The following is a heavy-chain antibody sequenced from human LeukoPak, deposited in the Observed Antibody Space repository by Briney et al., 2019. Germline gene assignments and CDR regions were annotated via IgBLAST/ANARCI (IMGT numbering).Heavy chain of an antibody. CDR1: GGSISSSNYY. D-gene: IGHD6-19*01. CDR2: IYYSGTT. CDR3: ARNREQWVVRDFDY. Sequence: PSETLSLTCTVSGGSISSSNYYWGWIRQPPGKGLEWIGNIYYSGTTYYNPPLKSRVTISADTSKNQFSLKLSSVTAADTAVYYCARNREQWVVRDFDYWGQGTLVTVSS. J-gene: IGHJ4*02. V-gene: IGHV4-39*01.